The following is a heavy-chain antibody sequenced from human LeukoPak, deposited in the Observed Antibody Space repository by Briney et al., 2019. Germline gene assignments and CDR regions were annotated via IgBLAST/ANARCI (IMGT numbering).Heavy chain of an antibody. CDR1: GGSISSYY. J-gene: IGHJ6*03. CDR2: IYTSGST. CDR3: ARGRVSSSTWYSTYYYFFYMDF. Sequence: SETLSLTCTVSGGSISSYYWSWIRQPAGKGLEWIGRIYTSGSTNYNPSLKSRVTMSVDTSENQFSLKLSSVTAADTAVYYCARGRVSSSTWYSTYYYFFYMDFWGKGTTVTVSS. V-gene: IGHV4-4*07. D-gene: IGHD4-11*01.